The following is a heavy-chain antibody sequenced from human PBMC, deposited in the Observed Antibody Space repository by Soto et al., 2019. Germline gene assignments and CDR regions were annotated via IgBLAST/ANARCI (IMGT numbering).Heavy chain of an antibody. J-gene: IGHJ6*02. CDR3: ARDLIVTTKGYYYYFGMDV. D-gene: IGHD5-12*01. V-gene: IGHV4-59*01. Sequence: QVQLQESGPGLVKPSETLSLTCSVSGGSISSYYWNWIRQPPGKGLEWIGYIYYNGSTNYNPSLKSRDTISVDTSKNQFSLKLRSVTAADTAVYYCARDLIVTTKGYYYYFGMDVWGQGTTVTVSS. CDR2: IYYNGST. CDR1: GGSISSYY.